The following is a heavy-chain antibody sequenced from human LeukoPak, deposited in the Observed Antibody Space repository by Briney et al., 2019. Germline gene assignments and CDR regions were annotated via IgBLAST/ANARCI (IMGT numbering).Heavy chain of an antibody. V-gene: IGHV4-31*03. CDR1: GASISRGGYY. D-gene: IGHD3-22*01. CDR2: IYYSGST. CDR3: ARKNSSGYYYAGNAFDI. Sequence: TTSQTLSLTCTVSGASISRGGYYWSWIRQHPGKGLEWIGDIYYSGSTYYNPSLKSRFTISVDTSKKQFSLKLNSVTAADTAAYYCARKNSSGYYYAGNAFDIWGPVTMLTVSS. J-gene: IGHJ3*02.